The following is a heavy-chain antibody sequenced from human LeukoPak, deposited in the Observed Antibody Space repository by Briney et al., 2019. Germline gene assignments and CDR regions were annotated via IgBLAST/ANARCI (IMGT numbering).Heavy chain of an antibody. CDR1: GFTFSGHW. CDR3: AREEGAAADNVPQYYFDY. V-gene: IGHV3-74*03. CDR2: INERGTDS. J-gene: IGHJ4*02. D-gene: IGHD6-13*01. Sequence: GGTLRLSCTASGFTFSGHWIHWVRQAPGMGLVWVSRINERGTDSMYAESVKGRFTISRDNAKNSLYLQMNSLRAEDTAVYYCAREEGAAADNVPQYYFDYWGQGTLVTVSS.